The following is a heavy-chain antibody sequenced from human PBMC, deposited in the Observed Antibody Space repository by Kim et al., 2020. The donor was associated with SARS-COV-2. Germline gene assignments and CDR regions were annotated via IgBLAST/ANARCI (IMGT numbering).Heavy chain of an antibody. CDR3: ARDRTQGQMPMYFDY. J-gene: IGHJ4*02. Sequence: GGSLRLSCAASGLNFTSYGMSWVRQVPGKGLEWVSGFSGGGGIAYYADSVKGRFTISRDNSKDTLYLQMNSLRADDTALYYCARDRTQGQMPMYFDYWGQGTLVTVSS. CDR1: GLNFTSYG. CDR2: FSGGGGIA. D-gene: IGHD2-2*01. V-gene: IGHV3-23*01.